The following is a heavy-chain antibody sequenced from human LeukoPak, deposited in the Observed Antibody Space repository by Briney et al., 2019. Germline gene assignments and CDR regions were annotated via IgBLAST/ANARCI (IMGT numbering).Heavy chain of an antibody. CDR1: GYTFTGYY. J-gene: IGHJ4*02. Sequence: GASVKVSCKTSGYTFTGYYTHWVRQAPGQGLEWMGWINPNSGGTNYAQKFQGRVTMTRDTSISTAYMELSRLKSDDTAVYYCARRVSPTNWVDYWGQGTLVTVSS. V-gene: IGHV1-2*02. CDR3: ARRVSPTNWVDY. D-gene: IGHD7-27*01. CDR2: INPNSGGT.